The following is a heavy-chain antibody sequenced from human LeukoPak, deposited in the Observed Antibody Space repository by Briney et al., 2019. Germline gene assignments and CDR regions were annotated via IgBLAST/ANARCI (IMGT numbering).Heavy chain of an antibody. V-gene: IGHV4-59*01. J-gene: IGHJ4*02. CDR2: IYYSGST. Sequence: PSETLSLTCTVSGGSISSYYWSWIRQPPGKGLEWIGYIYYSGSTNYNPSLKSRVTISVDTSKNQFSLKLSSVTAADTAVYYCARGEVPAAFDYWGQGTLVTVSS. D-gene: IGHD2-2*01. CDR3: ARGEVPAAFDY. CDR1: GGSISSYY.